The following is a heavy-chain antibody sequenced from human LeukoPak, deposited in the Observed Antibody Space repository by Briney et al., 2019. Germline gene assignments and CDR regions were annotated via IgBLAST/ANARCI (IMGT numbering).Heavy chain of an antibody. CDR1: GFTFSSYS. D-gene: IGHD5-12*01. CDR3: ARDQRRWLRVTLFDY. Sequence: GGSLRLSCAASGFTFSSYSMNWVRQAPGKGLEWVSYINSSSSTIYYADSVKGRFTISRDNAKNSLYLQMNSLRAEDTAVYYCARDQRRWLRVTLFDYWGQGTLVTVSS. V-gene: IGHV3-48*01. J-gene: IGHJ4*02. CDR2: INSSSSTI.